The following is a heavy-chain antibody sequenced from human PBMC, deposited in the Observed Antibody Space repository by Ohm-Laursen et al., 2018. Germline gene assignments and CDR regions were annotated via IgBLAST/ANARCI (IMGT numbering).Heavy chain of an antibody. D-gene: IGHD2-2*02. CDR2: INPNSGGT. CDR1: GYTFTGYY. V-gene: IGHV1-2*02. CDR3: ARDTIRSAFDI. Sequence: GSSVTVSCKASGYTFTGYYLHWVRQAPGQGLEWMGWINPNSGGTNYAQKFQGRVTMTRDTSISTAYMELSRLRSDDTAVYYCARDTIRSAFDIWGQGTMVTVSS. J-gene: IGHJ3*02.